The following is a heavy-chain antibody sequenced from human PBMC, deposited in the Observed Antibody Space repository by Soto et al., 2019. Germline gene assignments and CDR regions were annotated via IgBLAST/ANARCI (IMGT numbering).Heavy chain of an antibody. Sequence: PGGSLRLSCAASGFTFTGYAMSWVRQAPGKGLEWVSGISGSGSSTDYADSVKGRFIISRDSSNNTVYLQMNSLTAEDTAMYYCARSIIAAGTYLFDNWGQGALVTVSS. D-gene: IGHD6-13*01. CDR1: GFTFTGYA. J-gene: IGHJ4*02. CDR2: ISGSGSST. V-gene: IGHV3-23*01. CDR3: ARSIIAAGTYLFDN.